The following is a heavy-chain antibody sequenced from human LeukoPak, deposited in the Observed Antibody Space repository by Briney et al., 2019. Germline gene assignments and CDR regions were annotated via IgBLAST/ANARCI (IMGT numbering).Heavy chain of an antibody. Sequence: SVKVSCKASGGTFSSHAISWVRQAPGQGLEWMGRIIPILGIANYAQKFQGRVTITADKSTSTAYMELSSLRSEDTAVYYCARDCGGDCYSGNHYGMDVWGQGTTVTVSS. CDR3: ARDCGGDCYSGNHYGMDV. CDR2: IIPILGIA. V-gene: IGHV1-69*04. D-gene: IGHD2-21*02. J-gene: IGHJ6*02. CDR1: GGTFSSHA.